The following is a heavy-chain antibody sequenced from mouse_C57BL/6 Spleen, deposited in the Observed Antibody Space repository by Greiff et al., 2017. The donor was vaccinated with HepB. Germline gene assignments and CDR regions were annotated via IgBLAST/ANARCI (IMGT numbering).Heavy chain of an antibody. Sequence: EVKLMESGPELVKPGASVKISCKASGYSFTGYYMNWVKQSPEKSLEWIGEINPSTGGTTYNQKFKAKATLTVDKSSSTAYMQLKSLTSEDSVVYYCARRGAYYDYDGAWFAYWGQGTLVTVSA. V-gene: IGHV1-42*01. J-gene: IGHJ3*01. CDR1: GYSFTGYY. CDR3: ARRGAYYDYDGAWFAY. CDR2: INPSTGGT. D-gene: IGHD2-4*01.